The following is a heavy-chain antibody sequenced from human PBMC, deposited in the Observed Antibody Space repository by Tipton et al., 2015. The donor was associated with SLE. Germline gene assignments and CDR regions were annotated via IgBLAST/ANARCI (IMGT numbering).Heavy chain of an antibody. J-gene: IGHJ6*03. CDR3: ARDREFRNYFYYYMDV. CDR2: ISSDGSSE. V-gene: IGHV3-74*01. CDR1: GFTFTPYG. Sequence: SGFTFTPYGMSWVRQVPGEGLVWVSRISSDGSSEFYADSVRGRFTISRDNARDTLYLEMHSLRLEDTAVYYCARDREFRNYFYYYMDVWGKGTTVTVSS. D-gene: IGHD3-10*01.